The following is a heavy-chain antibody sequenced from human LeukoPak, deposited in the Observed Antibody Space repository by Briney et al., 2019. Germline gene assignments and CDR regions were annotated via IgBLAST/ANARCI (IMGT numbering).Heavy chain of an antibody. CDR3: ARDTIPPQDIVVVPAAGFGCYYYMDV. CDR2: IYTSGST. V-gene: IGHV4-4*07. D-gene: IGHD2-2*01. Sequence: SETLSLTCTVSGGSISSYYWSWIRQPAGEGLEWIGRIYTSGSTNYNPSLKSRVTMSVDTSKNQFSLKLSSVTAADTAVYYCARDTIPPQDIVVVPAAGFGCYYYMDVWGKGTTVTVSS. CDR1: GGSISSYY. J-gene: IGHJ6*03.